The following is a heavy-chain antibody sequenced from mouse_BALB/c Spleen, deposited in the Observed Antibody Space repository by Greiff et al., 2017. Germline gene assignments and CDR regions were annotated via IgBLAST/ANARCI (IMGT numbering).Heavy chain of an antibody. CDR3: AKSLTTATIGFAY. D-gene: IGHD1-2*01. Sequence: QVQLKESGPGLVAPSQSLSITCTVSGFSLTSYGVSWVRQPPGKGLEWLGVIWGDGSTSYHSALISSLSISKDNSKGQVFLKLNSLQTDDTATYYCAKSLTTATIGFAYWGQGTLVTVSA. J-gene: IGHJ3*01. V-gene: IGHV2-3*01. CDR2: IWGDGST. CDR1: GFSLTSYG.